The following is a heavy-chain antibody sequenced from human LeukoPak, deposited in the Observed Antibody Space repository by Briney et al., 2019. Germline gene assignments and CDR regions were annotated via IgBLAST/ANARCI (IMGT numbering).Heavy chain of an antibody. V-gene: IGHV4-4*02. Sequence: PSGTLSLTCGVSGGSISTTNWWTWVRQPPGEGLEWIGEVHLSGRAHYNPSLESRVTMSVDMSENHISLRLTSVTAADTAVYYCAREGGPYRPLDYSGQGTLVTVSS. J-gene: IGHJ4*02. CDR3: AREGGPYRPLDY. CDR1: GGSISTTNW. CDR2: VHLSGRA.